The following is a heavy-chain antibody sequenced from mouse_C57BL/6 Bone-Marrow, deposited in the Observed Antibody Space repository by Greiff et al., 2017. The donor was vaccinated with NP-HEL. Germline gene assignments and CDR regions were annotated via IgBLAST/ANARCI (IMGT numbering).Heavy chain of an antibody. CDR2: IYPGSGST. CDR1: GYTFTSYW. Sequence: QVQLQQPGAELVKPGASVKMSCKASGYTFTSYWITWVKQRPGQGLEWIGDIYPGSGSTNYNEKFKSKATLTVDTSSSTAYMQLSSLTSEDSAVYYCARSFHYYGSSGWYFDVWGTGTTVTVSS. CDR3: ARSFHYYGSSGWYFDV. D-gene: IGHD1-1*01. V-gene: IGHV1-55*01. J-gene: IGHJ1*03.